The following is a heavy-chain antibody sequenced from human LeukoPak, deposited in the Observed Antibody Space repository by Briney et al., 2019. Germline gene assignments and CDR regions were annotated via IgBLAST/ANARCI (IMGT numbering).Heavy chain of an antibody. CDR2: INHSGST. V-gene: IGHV4-34*01. Sequence: PSETLSLTCAVYGGSFSGYYWSWIRQPPGKGLEWIGEINHSGSTNYNPSLKSRVTISVDTSKNQFSLKLSSVTAADTAVYYCARVPVAGTYYFDYWGQGTLSPSPQ. CDR3: ARVPVAGTYYFDY. CDR1: GGSFSGYY. J-gene: IGHJ4*02. D-gene: IGHD6-19*01.